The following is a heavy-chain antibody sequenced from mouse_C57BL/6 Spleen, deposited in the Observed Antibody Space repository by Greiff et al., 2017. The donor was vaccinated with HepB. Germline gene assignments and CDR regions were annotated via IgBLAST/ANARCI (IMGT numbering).Heavy chain of an antibody. V-gene: IGHV5-17*01. Sequence: EVKLLESGGGLVKPGGSLKLSCAASGFTFSDYGMHWVRQAPEKGLEWVAYISSGSSTIYYADTVKGRFTISRDNAKNTLFLQMTSLRSEDTAMYYCARRVLRYSAWFAYWGQGTLVTVSA. CDR1: GFTFSDYG. D-gene: IGHD1-1*01. CDR2: ISSGSSTI. CDR3: ARRVLRYSAWFAY. J-gene: IGHJ3*01.